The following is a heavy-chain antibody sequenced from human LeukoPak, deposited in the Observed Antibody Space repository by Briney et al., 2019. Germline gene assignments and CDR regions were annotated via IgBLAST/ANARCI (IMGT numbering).Heavy chain of an antibody. V-gene: IGHV4-30-2*01. CDR3: VSAYCGGDCYHSLLAN. CDR2: IYHSGSS. Sequence: SETLSLTCAVSGVSMGSGGYSWSWARLPPGKGLEWIGYIYHSGSSYYNPSLKSRVTIPMDRSKNQFSLRLTSMTAADTAVYYCVSAYCGGDCYHSLLANWGQGILVTVSS. CDR1: GVSMGSGGYS. D-gene: IGHD2-21*02. J-gene: IGHJ4*02.